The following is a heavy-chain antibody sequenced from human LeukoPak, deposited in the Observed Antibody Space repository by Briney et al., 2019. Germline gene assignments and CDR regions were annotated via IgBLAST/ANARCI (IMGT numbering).Heavy chain of an antibody. CDR2: IWYDGSNK. J-gene: IGHJ4*02. Sequence: GRSLRLXCAASGFTFSSYGMHWDRRAPGKGLEWVAVIWYDGSNKYYADSVKGRFTISRDNSKNTLCLQMNSLRAEDTAVYYCARALSARQTNQFDYWGQGTLVTVSS. CDR3: ARALSARQTNQFDY. D-gene: IGHD6-6*01. CDR1: GFTFSSYG. V-gene: IGHV3-33*01.